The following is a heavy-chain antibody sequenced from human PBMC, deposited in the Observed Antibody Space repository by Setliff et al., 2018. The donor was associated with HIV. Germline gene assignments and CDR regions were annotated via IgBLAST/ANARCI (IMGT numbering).Heavy chain of an antibody. D-gene: IGHD1-26*01. CDR3: ARDRGWEIQYGFDY. Sequence: GESLKISCAASGFSFSSYWMIWVRQAPGKGLEWVASINEDGSKRYFMDSVKGRFTISRDNAKNSLYLQMNSLRAEDTAVYYCARDRGWEIQYGFDYWGQGTLVTVSS. J-gene: IGHJ4*02. CDR1: GFSFSSYW. CDR2: INEDGSKR. V-gene: IGHV3-7*03.